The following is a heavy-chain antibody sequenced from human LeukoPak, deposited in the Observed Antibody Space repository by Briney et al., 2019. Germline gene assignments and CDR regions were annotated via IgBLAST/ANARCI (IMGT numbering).Heavy chain of an antibody. Sequence: ASVKVSCKTSGYTFINFGINWLRQAPGQGLEWMGWISGNNDNPNYGQKFQGRYTVPTDSSTSTAYMELRNLTFDDTAVYYCARDGTSADDYWGQGTLVTVSS. CDR1: GYTFINFG. D-gene: IGHD1-26*01. V-gene: IGHV1-18*01. J-gene: IGHJ4*02. CDR2: ISGNNDNP. CDR3: ARDGTSADDY.